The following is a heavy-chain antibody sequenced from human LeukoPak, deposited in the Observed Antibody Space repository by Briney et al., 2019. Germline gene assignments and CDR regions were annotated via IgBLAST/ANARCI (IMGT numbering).Heavy chain of an antibody. CDR1: GFTVSSDY. J-gene: IGHJ4*02. Sequence: GGSLRLSCAASGFTVSSDYMSWVRQAPGKGLEWVSVIYSGGSTYYADSVKGRFTISRDNSKNTLYLQLNSLRGEDTAVYYCASQTTVKYYFDYWGQGTLVTVSS. D-gene: IGHD4-17*01. CDR3: ASQTTVKYYFDY. V-gene: IGHV3-53*01. CDR2: IYSGGST.